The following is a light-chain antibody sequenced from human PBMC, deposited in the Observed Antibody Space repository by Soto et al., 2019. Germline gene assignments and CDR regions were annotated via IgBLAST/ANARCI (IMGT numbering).Light chain of an antibody. V-gene: IGKV1-33*01. CDR1: QDISNN. CDR3: QQYDNFPIT. Sequence: DIQMTQSPSSLSASAGDRVTITCQASQDISNNLNWYQQKPGKAPNLLIYDASNLETGAPSRFSGGGSGTDFTFTISILQPEDTATYYCQQYDNFPITFGQGTRLEIK. J-gene: IGKJ5*01. CDR2: DAS.